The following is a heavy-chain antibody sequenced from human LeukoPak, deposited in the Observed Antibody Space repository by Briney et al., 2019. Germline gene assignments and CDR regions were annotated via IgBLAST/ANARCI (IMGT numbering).Heavy chain of an antibody. J-gene: IGHJ4*02. V-gene: IGHV1-8*01. CDR2: MNPNSGNT. CDR1: GYTFTSYD. CDR3: ARVGRRLWFGELGGDY. Sequence: ASVKVSCKASGYTFTSYDINWVRQATGQGLEWMGWMNPNSGNTGYAQKFQGRVTMTRSTSISTAYMELSSLRSEDTAVYYCARVGRRLWFGELGGDYWGQGTLVTVSS. D-gene: IGHD3-10*01.